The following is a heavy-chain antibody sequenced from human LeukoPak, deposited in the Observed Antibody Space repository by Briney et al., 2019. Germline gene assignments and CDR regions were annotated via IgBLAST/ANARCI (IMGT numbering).Heavy chain of an antibody. Sequence: GGSLRLSCAAFGFTFSTYEMIWVRQAPGKGLEWHSYISSSGSPIYYADSLKGRFTISRDNAKNSLYLQMNSLRAEDTAVYYCARAQGGYSYGYGDYWGQGTLVTVSS. J-gene: IGHJ4*02. CDR3: ARAQGGYSYGYGDY. CDR2: ISSSGSPI. D-gene: IGHD5-18*01. CDR1: GFTFSTYE. V-gene: IGHV3-48*03.